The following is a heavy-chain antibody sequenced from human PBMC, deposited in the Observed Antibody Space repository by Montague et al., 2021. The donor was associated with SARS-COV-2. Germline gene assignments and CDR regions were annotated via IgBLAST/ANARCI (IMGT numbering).Heavy chain of an antibody. CDR2: IHYNGYT. D-gene: IGHD1-26*01. Sequence: SETLSLTCTVSGGSSTTDSSNSDFWSWIRQTPGKELEWIGWIHYNGYTNYNPSLKSLVTISIVTSKRYFSLRLNFLTATDTAGYYCERGHIFGPGARGFEDWGQGTLVTVAS. CDR3: ERGHIFGPGARGFED. CDR1: GGSSTTDSSNSDF. V-gene: IGHV4-61*03. J-gene: IGHJ4*02.